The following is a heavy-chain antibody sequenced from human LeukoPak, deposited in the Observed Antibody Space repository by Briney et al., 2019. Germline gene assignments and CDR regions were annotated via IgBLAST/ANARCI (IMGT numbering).Heavy chain of an antibody. CDR2: IKSKTDGGTT. J-gene: IGHJ3*02. Sequence: PGGSLRLSCAASGFIFTNAWMNWVRQAPGKGLEWVGRIKSKTDGGTTDYAAPVKGRFTISRDDSKNTLYLQMNSLKTEDTAVYYCTGDGYNWHAFDIWGQGTMVTVSS. D-gene: IGHD5-24*01. CDR3: TGDGYNWHAFDI. V-gene: IGHV3-15*07. CDR1: GFIFTNAW.